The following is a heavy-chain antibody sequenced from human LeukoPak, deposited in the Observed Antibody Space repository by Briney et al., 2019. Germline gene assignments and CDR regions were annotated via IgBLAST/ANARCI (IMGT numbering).Heavy chain of an antibody. J-gene: IGHJ4*02. D-gene: IGHD2-15*01. CDR3: ASSPLGYCSGGSCYSAGTYYFDY. CDR1: GGSFSGYY. Sequence: SSETLSLTCAVYGGSFSGYYWSWIRQPPGKGLEWIGEINHNGSTNYNPSLKSRVTISVDTSKNQFSLKLSSVTAADTAVYYCASSPLGYCSGGSCYSAGTYYFDYWGQGTLVTVSS. V-gene: IGHV4-34*01. CDR2: INHNGST.